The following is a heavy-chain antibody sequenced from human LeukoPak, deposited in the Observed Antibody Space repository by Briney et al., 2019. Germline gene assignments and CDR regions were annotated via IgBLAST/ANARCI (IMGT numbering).Heavy chain of an antibody. D-gene: IGHD6-6*01. CDR3: ARRGRSSNYFDY. V-gene: IGHV5-51*01. Sequence: GESLKISCKGSGYSFTTYWFGWVRQMPGKGLGWMGIIYPGDSDTRYSPSFQGQVTTPAEKSISTAYLQWSSLKAWDTAMYYCARRGRSSNYFDYWGQGTLVTVSS. CDR2: IYPGDSDT. J-gene: IGHJ4*02. CDR1: GYSFTTYW.